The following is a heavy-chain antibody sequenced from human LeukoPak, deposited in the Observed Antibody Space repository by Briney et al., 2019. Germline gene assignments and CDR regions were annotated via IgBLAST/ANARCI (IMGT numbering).Heavy chain of an antibody. J-gene: IGHJ6*03. V-gene: IGHV4-38-2*02. CDR3: AKNTGYYDYVQRYYYYMDV. Sequence: SETLSLTCTVSGYSISSGYYWGWIRQPPGKGLGWIGSIYHSGSTYYNPSLESRVTISVDTSKNQFSLKLSSVTAADTAVYYCAKNTGYYDYVQRYYYYMDVWGKGTTVTVSS. D-gene: IGHD3-16*01. CDR2: IYHSGST. CDR1: GYSISSGYY.